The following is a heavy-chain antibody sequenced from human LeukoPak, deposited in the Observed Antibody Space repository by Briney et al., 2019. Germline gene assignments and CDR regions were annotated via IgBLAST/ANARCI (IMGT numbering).Heavy chain of an antibody. D-gene: IGHD4-23*01. J-gene: IGHJ4*02. CDR1: GDSIRSSRYH. V-gene: IGHV4-39*01. CDR3: ARRDYGGLLDY. Sequence: SETLSLTCTVSGDSIRSSRYHWAWIRQPPGTGLEWIGSSHYSGSTYYNPSLKSRVTISVDTPKNQLSLKLNSATSSDTAVYFCARRDYGGLLDYWGQGTLVTISS. CDR2: SHYSGST.